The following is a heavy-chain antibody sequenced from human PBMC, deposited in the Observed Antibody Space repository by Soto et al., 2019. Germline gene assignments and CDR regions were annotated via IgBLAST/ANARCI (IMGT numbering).Heavy chain of an antibody. V-gene: IGHV3-33*01. CDR1: GFTFSSYG. CDR2: IWYDGSNK. J-gene: IGHJ4*02. CDR3: ARDRFEKYYYDSSGYPDY. Sequence: GGSLRLSCAASGFTFSSYGMHWVRQAPGKGLEWVAVIWYDGSNKYYADSVKGRFTISRDNSKNTLYLQMNSLRAENTAVYYCARDRFEKYYYDSSGYPDYWGQGTLVTVSS. D-gene: IGHD3-22*01.